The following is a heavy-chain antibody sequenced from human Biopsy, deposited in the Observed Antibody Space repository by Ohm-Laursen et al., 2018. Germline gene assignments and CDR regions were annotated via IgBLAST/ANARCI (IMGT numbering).Heavy chain of an antibody. CDR2: ISYDGSGE. Sequence: SLRLSCTASGFSFSDNYMHWVRQAPGKGLEWVAVISYDGSGEYYADSLQGRFIISRDNPKNTVDLQMNSLRAEDTAVYFCARDGKRWDYSTYFSWHFDLWGRGTLVTASS. CDR3: ARDGKRWDYSTYFSWHFDL. D-gene: IGHD4-11*01. J-gene: IGHJ2*01. V-gene: IGHV3-30*03. CDR1: GFSFSDNY.